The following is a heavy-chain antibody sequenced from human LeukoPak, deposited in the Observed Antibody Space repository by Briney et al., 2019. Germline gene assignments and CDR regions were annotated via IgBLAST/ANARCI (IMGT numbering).Heavy chain of an antibody. V-gene: IGHV3-74*01. D-gene: IGHD5-12*01. CDR1: GFTFSRFW. Sequence: GGSLRLSCAASGFTFSRFWMHWVRQAPGKGLVWVSYINTDGISTTYADSVKGRFTISRDSSKSTLYVQMNSLRAEDTAVYYCAKDRGSSDYGISVRGRNCFDPWGQGTLVTVSS. CDR2: INTDGIST. CDR3: AKDRGSSDYGISVRGRNCFDP. J-gene: IGHJ5*02.